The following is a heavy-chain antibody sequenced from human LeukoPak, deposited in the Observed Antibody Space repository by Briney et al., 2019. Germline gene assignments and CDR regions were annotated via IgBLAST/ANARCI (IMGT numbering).Heavy chain of an antibody. J-gene: IGHJ6*03. CDR1: GDSITSYF. Sequence: PSETLSLTCTVSGDSITSYFWSWIRQPPGKGLEWVGYIFYSGITNYNPSLKSRVTISVDTSKNQFSLKLSSVTAADTAVYYCARGDSSGYYRDYYYMDVWGKGTTVTVSS. CDR2: IFYSGIT. CDR3: ARGDSSGYYRDYYYMDV. D-gene: IGHD3-22*01. V-gene: IGHV4-59*01.